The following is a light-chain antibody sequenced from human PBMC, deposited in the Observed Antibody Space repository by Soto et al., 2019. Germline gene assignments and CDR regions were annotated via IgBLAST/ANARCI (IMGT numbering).Light chain of an antibody. V-gene: IGKV3-20*01. Sequence: EIVLTHSPGTLSLSPGERATLSCRASQSFSSSYLAWYQQKPGQAPRLLIYGASSRATGIPDRFSGSGSGTDFTLTISRLEPEDFEVYYCQQYGRSQAFGGGTKVDXK. CDR3: QQYGRSQA. CDR1: QSFSSSY. CDR2: GAS. J-gene: IGKJ4*01.